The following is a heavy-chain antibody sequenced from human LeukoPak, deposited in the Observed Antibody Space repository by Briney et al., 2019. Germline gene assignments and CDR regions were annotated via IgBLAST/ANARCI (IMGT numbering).Heavy chain of an antibody. CDR2: IYSGGYT. V-gene: IGHV3-66*01. CDR3: ARVLRLYADYLHPGAFDI. J-gene: IGHJ3*02. Sequence: GGALRLSCAASGFTASSNYMTGVRRHPGRGGVGVSFIYSGGYTYYADSVEGRFTISRDKSKNTLYLQMNSLRAEDTAVYYCARVLRLYADYLHPGAFDIWGQGTMVTVSS. D-gene: IGHD4/OR15-4a*01. CDR1: GFTASSNY.